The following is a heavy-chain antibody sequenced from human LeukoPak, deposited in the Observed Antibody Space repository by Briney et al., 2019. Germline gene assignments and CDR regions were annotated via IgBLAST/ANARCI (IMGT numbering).Heavy chain of an antibody. V-gene: IGHV1-46*01. Sequence: ASVKVSCKASGYTFTSYYMHWVRQAPGHGLEWMGIINPGGGSTSYAQKFQGRVTMTRDTSTSTVYTELSSLRSEDTAVYYCAREGVVVPAALDYWGQGTLVTVSS. CDR3: AREGVVVPAALDY. D-gene: IGHD2-2*01. J-gene: IGHJ4*02. CDR1: GYTFTSYY. CDR2: INPGGGST.